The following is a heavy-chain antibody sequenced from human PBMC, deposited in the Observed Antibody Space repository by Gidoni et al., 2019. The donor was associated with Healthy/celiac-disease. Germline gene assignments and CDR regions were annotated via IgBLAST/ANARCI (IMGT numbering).Heavy chain of an antibody. CDR1: GFTFSSYA. V-gene: IGHV3-23*01. J-gene: IGHJ4*02. Sequence: EVQLLESGGGLVQPGGYLRLSCAASGFTFSSYAMSWVRQAPGKGLEWVSAISGSGGSTYYADSVKGRFTISRDNSKNTLYLQMNSLRAEDTAVYYCAKDVAWELLRGHDYWGQGTLVTVSS. CDR3: AKDVAWELLRGHDY. D-gene: IGHD1-26*01. CDR2: ISGSGGST.